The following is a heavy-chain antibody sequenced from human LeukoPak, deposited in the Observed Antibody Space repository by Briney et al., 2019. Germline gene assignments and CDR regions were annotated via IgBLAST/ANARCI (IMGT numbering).Heavy chain of an antibody. J-gene: IGHJ4*02. D-gene: IGHD2-15*01. CDR1: GVTFSSYA. CDR3: ARGWQFVPTYFDY. CDR2: IIPIFGTA. V-gene: IGHV1-69*01. Sequence: ASVKLSCKASGVTFSSYAISWVRQAPGQGLEWMGGIIPIFGTANYAQKFQGRVTITADDSTSTAYMELSSLRSEDTAVYYCARGWQFVPTYFDYWGQGTLVTVSS.